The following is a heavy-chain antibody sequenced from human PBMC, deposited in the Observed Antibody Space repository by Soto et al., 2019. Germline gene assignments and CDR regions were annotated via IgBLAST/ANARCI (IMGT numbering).Heavy chain of an antibody. CDR1: GGTFSSYA. D-gene: IGHD5-12*01. CDR3: ARGTWDGYNYYFDY. J-gene: IGHJ4*02. Sequence: GASVKVSCKASGGTFSSYAISWVRQAPGQGLEWMGGIIPIFGTANYAQKFQGRVTITADESTSTAYMELSSLRSEDTAVYYCARGTWDGYNYYFDYWGQGTLVTVSS. CDR2: IIPIFGTA. V-gene: IGHV1-69*13.